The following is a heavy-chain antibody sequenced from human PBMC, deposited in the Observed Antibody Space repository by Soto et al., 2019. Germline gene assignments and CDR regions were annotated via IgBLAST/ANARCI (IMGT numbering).Heavy chain of an antibody. D-gene: IGHD6-13*01. CDR1: GFTFSTSG. Sequence: QVQLVESGGGVVQSGRSLRLSCAASGFTFSTSGMHWIRQAPGKGLEWVAMLSHDGGATYYVDSVKGRFTISRDTDKNTLHLQMDRLSPEDTATYYCAKDGGSSSWYNWFDPWGQGTLVTVSS. CDR3: AKDGGSSSWYNWFDP. V-gene: IGHV3-30*18. J-gene: IGHJ5*02. CDR2: LSHDGGAT.